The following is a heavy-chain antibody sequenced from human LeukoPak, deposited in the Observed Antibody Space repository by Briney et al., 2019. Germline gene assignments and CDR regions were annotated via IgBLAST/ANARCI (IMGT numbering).Heavy chain of an antibody. Sequence: PGGSLRLSCAASGFIFSTYGMHWVRQAPGKGLEWVAFIRYDGNNKYYADSVKGRFTISRDNSKNTLYLQMNSLRAEDTAVYYCAKLVGMDYDFWGGTVDYWGQGTLVIVSS. D-gene: IGHD3-3*01. J-gene: IGHJ4*02. CDR1: GFIFSTYG. CDR3: AKLVGMDYDFWGGTVDY. V-gene: IGHV3-30*02. CDR2: IRYDGNNK.